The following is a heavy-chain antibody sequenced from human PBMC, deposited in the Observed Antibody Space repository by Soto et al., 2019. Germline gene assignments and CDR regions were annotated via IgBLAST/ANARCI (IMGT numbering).Heavy chain of an antibody. V-gene: IGHV3-9*01. CDR2: ISSNGNVK. J-gene: IGHJ4*02. D-gene: IGHD2-21*01. Sequence: PGGSLRLSCATSGFDFGDFDMHLVRLVPGKGLQWVSGISSNGNVKDYEDSVKGRFSISRDNAENSLYLQMNSLRPEDTAFSFCAKGIVSYCGGGVRCYAHLHSWCQGTLVTVSS. CDR3: AKGIVSYCGGGVRCYAHLHS. CDR1: GFDFGDFD.